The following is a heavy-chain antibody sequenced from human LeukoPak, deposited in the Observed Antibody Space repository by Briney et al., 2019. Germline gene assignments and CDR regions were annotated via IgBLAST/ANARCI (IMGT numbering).Heavy chain of an antibody. Sequence: GGSLRLSCAASGFTFSDDWMSWVRQAPGKGLEWVATIKPGGSEKFYVDSAKGRFTISRVNAENSLSLQMNDLRAEDTAMYFCARDDSNYWGQGTLVTVSS. CDR3: ARDDSNY. J-gene: IGHJ4*02. CDR2: IKPGGSEK. CDR1: GFTFSDDW. V-gene: IGHV3-7*01. D-gene: IGHD3-3*01.